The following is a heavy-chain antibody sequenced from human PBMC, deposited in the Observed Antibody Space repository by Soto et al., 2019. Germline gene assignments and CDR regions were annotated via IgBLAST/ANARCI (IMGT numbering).Heavy chain of an antibody. CDR2: ISYDGSNK. D-gene: IGHD3-22*01. Sequence: GGSLRLSCAASGFTFISYAMHWVRQAPCKGLEWVAVISYDGSNKYYADSVKGRFTISRDNSKNTLYLQMNSLRAEDTAVYYCAKVGDSSGYAKYFHHWGQGTLVTVS. CDR3: AKVGDSSGYAKYFHH. J-gene: IGHJ1*01. V-gene: IGHV3-30-3*01. CDR1: GFTFISYA.